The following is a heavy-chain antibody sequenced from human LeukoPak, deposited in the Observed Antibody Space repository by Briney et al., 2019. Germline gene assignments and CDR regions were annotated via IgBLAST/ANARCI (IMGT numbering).Heavy chain of an antibody. Sequence: PGGSLRLSCAASGFTFISYWMSWVRQAPGKGLEWVANIKQDGSEKYYVDSVKGRFTISRDNAKNSLYLQMNSLRAEDTAVYYCARDRYSSGWYIVDYWGQGTLVTVSS. CDR3: ARDRYSSGWYIVDY. CDR1: GFTFISYW. J-gene: IGHJ4*02. D-gene: IGHD6-19*01. V-gene: IGHV3-7*01. CDR2: IKQDGSEK.